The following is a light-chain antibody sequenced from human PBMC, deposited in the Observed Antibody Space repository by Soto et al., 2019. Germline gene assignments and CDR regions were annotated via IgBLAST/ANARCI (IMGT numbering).Light chain of an antibody. CDR3: KSYDSRMSGYVV. J-gene: IGLJ2*01. V-gene: IGLV1-40*01. CDR1: SSNIGAGYD. Sequence: QSVLTQPPSVSGAPGQRVTISCTGSSSNIGAGYDVHWYQQLPGTAPKLLIYGNSNRPSGVPDRFSGSKSGTSASLAITGLQAEDDADSYCKSYDSRMSGYVVFGGGTKVTVL. CDR2: GNS.